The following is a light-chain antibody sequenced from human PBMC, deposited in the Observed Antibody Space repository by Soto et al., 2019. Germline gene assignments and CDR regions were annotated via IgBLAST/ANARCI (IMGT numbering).Light chain of an antibody. CDR2: AAS. Sequence: DIQMTQSPSSVSASVGERVIITCRASQGISSWLAWYQQKPGKDPKLLIYAASSLQSGVPSRFISSGSVSDVTLTINSLQPEGFATYYCHQATSFPPSTFGPGTKVYI. CDR3: HQATSFPPST. J-gene: IGKJ3*01. CDR1: QGISSW. V-gene: IGKV1D-12*01.